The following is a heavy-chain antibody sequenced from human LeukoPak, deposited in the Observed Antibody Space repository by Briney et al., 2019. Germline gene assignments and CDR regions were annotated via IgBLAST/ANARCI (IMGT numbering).Heavy chain of an antibody. CDR2: IWYDGSKT. CDR1: GFTFSSYG. CDR3: ARDPATVTSCFDC. J-gene: IGHJ4*02. D-gene: IGHD4-17*01. V-gene: IGHV3-33*01. Sequence: GGSLRLSCAASGFTFSSYGMHWARQAPGKGLEWVAVIWYDGSKTYYVDSVKGRFSISRDNSKNTLYLQMSSLKVEDTAIYYCARDPATVTSCFDCWGQGTLVTVSS.